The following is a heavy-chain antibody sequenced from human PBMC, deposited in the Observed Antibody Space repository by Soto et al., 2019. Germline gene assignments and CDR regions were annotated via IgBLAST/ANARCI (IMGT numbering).Heavy chain of an antibody. CDR2: IYYSGST. D-gene: IGHD6-13*01. J-gene: IGHJ4*02. CDR3: ARARSGYSSSWDDY. Sequence: LSLTLTVSGGSISSYYWSWIRQPPGKGLEWIGYIYYSGSTNYNPSLKSRVTVSVDTSKNQFSLKLSSVTAADTAVYYCARARSGYSSSWDDYWGQGTLVTVS. V-gene: IGHV4-59*01. CDR1: GGSISSYY.